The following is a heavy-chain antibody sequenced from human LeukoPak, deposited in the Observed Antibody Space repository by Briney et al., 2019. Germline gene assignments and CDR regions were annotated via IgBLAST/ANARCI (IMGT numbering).Heavy chain of an antibody. V-gene: IGHV3-53*01. Sequence: GGSLRLSCAASGFTVSNYYMSWVRQAPGKGLEWVSVIHSGGTTNYADSVKGRFTISRDSSKNTLDLQMNSLNCARAVYSGNYHVGESDYWGQGTLVTVSS. CDR1: GFTVSNYY. J-gene: IGHJ4*02. CDR3: YHVGESDY. CDR2: IHSGGTT. D-gene: IGHD1-26*01.